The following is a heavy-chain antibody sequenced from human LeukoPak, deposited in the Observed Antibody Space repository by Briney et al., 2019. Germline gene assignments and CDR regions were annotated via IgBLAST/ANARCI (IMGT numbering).Heavy chain of an antibody. Sequence: PGGSLRLSCAASGFTFSSYAKSWIRQAPGKGLERVSVISGSGGSTYYVDSVKGRFTISRDNSKNTLYLQMNSLRAEDTAVYYCERATGASVWEIKCFDHWGLGTLLTVSS. CDR2: ISGSGGST. V-gene: IGHV3-23*01. J-gene: IGHJ4*01. CDR3: ERATGASVWEIKCFDH. CDR1: GFTFSSYA. D-gene: IGHD1-26*01.